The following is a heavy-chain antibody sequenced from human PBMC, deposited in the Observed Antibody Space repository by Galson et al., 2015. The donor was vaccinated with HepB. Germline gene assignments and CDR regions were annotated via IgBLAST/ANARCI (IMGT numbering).Heavy chain of an antibody. V-gene: IGHV4-34*01. J-gene: IGHJ4*02. Sequence: SETLSLTCAVYGGSFSGYFWSWIRQPPGKGLEWIGEINQSGSTNYNPSLKSRVTISVDTSKNQFSLNLSSVTAADTAVFYCARRDTTMVTSFDYWGQGTLVTVSS. D-gene: IGHD5-18*01. CDR2: INQSGST. CDR1: GGSFSGYF. CDR3: ARRDTTMVTSFDY.